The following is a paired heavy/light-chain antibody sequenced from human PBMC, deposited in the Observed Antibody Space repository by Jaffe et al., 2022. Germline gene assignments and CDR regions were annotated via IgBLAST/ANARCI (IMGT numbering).Heavy chain of an antibody. CDR3: ARLHIGVRGVITGIGYYFDY. CDR1: GGTFSSYT. V-gene: IGHV1-69*02. D-gene: IGHD3-10*01. Sequence: QVQLVQSGAEVKKPGSSVKVSCKASGGTFSSYTISWVRQAPGQGLEWMGRIIPILGIANYAQKFQGRVTITADKSTSTAYMELSSLRSEDTAVYYCARLHIGVRGVITGIGYYFDYWGQGTLVTVSS. J-gene: IGHJ4*02. CDR2: IIPILGIA.
Light chain of an antibody. CDR2: DTS. CDR1: TGAVTSGHY. CDR3: LLSYSGARNWV. V-gene: IGLV7-46*01. Sequence: QAVVTQEPSLTVSPGGTVTLTCGSSTGAVTSGHYPYWFQQKPGQAPRTLIYDTSNKHSWTPARFSGSLLGGKAALTLSGAQPEDEAEYYCLLSYSGARNWVFGGGTKLTVL. J-gene: IGLJ3*02.